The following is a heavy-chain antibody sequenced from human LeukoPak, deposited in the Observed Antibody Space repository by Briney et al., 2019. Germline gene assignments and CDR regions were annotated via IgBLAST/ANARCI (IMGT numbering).Heavy chain of an antibody. CDR2: INPNSGGT. V-gene: IGHV1-2*02. D-gene: IGHD1-14*01. CDR1: VYTFTGYY. J-gene: IGHJ4*02. CDR3: ARQPELVGLDY. Sequence: GASVKVSCKASVYTFTGYYMHWVRQAPGQGLEWMGWINPNSGGTNYAQKFQGRVTMTRDTSISTAYMELSRLRSDDTAVYYCARQPELVGLDYWCQRPLINVSS.